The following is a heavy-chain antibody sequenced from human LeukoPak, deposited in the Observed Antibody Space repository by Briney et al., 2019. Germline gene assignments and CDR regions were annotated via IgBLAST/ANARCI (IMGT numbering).Heavy chain of an antibody. CDR2: NIPIFGTA. J-gene: IGHJ6*03. CDR3: ASRSKGGPKMGYYYMDV. Sequence: SVKVSCKASGGTFSSYAISWVRQAPGQGLEWMGGNIPIFGTANYAQKFQGRVTITTDESTSTAYMELSSLRSEDTAVYYCASRSKGGPKMGYYYMDVWGKGTTVTVSS. D-gene: IGHD2-15*01. V-gene: IGHV1-69*05. CDR1: GGTFSSYA.